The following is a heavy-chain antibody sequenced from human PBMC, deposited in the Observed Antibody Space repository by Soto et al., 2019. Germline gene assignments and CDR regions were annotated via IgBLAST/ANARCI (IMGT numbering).Heavy chain of an antibody. CDR1: GFTFSDYY. Sequence: GSLRLSCAASGFTFSDYYMSWVRQAPGRGLEWISYSSNSGTFARYATSVKGRFSISRDNANNSLYLEMNSLRVEDTAVYYCARSGDNFNVLDYWGQGTSVTVSS. J-gene: IGHJ4*02. V-gene: IGHV3-11*06. CDR2: SSNSGTFA. D-gene: IGHD1-1*01. CDR3: ARSGDNFNVLDY.